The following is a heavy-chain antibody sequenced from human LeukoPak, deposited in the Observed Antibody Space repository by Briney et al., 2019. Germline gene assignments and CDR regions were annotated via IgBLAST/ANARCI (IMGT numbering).Heavy chain of an antibody. CDR2: IYPGDSDT. CDR1: GYSFTSYW. J-gene: IGHJ4*02. D-gene: IGHD3-3*01. V-gene: IGHV5-51*01. Sequence: GESLKISCKGSGYSFTSYWIGWVRQMPGKGLEWMGIIYPGDSDTSYSPSFQGQVTISADKSISTAYLQWSSLKASDTAMYYCARSVLDFWSGYYVPFDYWGQGTLVTVSS. CDR3: ARSVLDFWSGYYVPFDY.